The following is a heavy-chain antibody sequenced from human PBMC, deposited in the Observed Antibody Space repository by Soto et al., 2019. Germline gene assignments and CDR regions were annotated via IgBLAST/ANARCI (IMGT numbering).Heavy chain of an antibody. CDR3: AKGHYSGSYFYFDY. Sequence: EVQLLESGGGLVQPGGSLRLSCAASGFTFSSYAMTWVRQAPGKGLEWVSGISGGGGSIYHADSVKGRFTISRDNSKNTLYLQMNSLRAEDTAVYYCAKGHYSGSYFYFDYWGQGTLVTVSS. CDR2: ISGGGGSI. CDR1: GFTFSSYA. J-gene: IGHJ4*02. D-gene: IGHD1-26*01. V-gene: IGHV3-23*01.